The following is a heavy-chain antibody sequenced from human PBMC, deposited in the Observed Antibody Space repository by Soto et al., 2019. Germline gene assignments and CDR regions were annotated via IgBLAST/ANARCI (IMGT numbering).Heavy chain of an antibody. D-gene: IGHD6-6*01. CDR2: ISGSGGST. J-gene: IGHJ4*02. V-gene: IGHV3-23*01. Sequence: EVQLLESGGGLVQPGGSLRLSCAASGFTFSSYAMSWVRQAPGKGLEWVSAISGSGGSTYHADSVKGRFTISRDNSKNTLYLQMNSLRAEDTAVYYCAKVLVGSSTGFDYWGQGTLVTVSS. CDR1: GFTFSSYA. CDR3: AKVLVGSSTGFDY.